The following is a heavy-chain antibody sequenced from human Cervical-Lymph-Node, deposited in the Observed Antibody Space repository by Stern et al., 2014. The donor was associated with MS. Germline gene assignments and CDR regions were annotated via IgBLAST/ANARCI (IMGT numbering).Heavy chain of an antibody. CDR3: ARIVWHSYALDY. CDR2: IFLNDEK. J-gene: IGHJ4*02. Sequence: QVTLRESGPVLVKPTETLTLTCTVSGFSLSNARMGVSWIRQPPGKALEWLAPIFLNDEKSYSTSLKSRLTISKDPSKSQVVLTMTNMDPVDTATYYCARIVWHSYALDYWGRGPLVTVSS. D-gene: IGHD5-18*01. V-gene: IGHV2-26*01. CDR1: GFSLSNARMG.